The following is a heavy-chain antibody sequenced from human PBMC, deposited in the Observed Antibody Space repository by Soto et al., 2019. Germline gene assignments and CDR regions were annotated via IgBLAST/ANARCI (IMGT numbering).Heavy chain of an antibody. Sequence: QVQLQESGPGLVKPSGTLSLTCAVSGGSISNNTWWRWVRQPPGKGLAWIGEIYPSGSTNYNPSLKSRGSMSVDKSKNQFSLRLSSVTAADMAVYYCARDPGAGAGTSLFGCGQGTLVTVSS. CDR3: ARDPGAGAGTSLFG. CDR2: IYPSGST. J-gene: IGHJ4*02. CDR1: GGSISNNTW. D-gene: IGHD6-19*01. V-gene: IGHV4-4*02.